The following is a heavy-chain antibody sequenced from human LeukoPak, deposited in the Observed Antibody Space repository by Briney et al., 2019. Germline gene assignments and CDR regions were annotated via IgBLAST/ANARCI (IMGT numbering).Heavy chain of an antibody. V-gene: IGHV1-2*06. Sequence: GASVKVSCKASGYTFTNYYLHWVRQAPGHGLEWMGRIYPKSGATNYAQKFQTKVTMTRDTSTSTAYMELRRLRSDDTAMYYCARRYCTGGTCYVAFDIWGQGTMVTVSS. D-gene: IGHD2-8*02. CDR1: GYTFTNYY. CDR2: IYPKSGAT. CDR3: ARRYCTGGTCYVAFDI. J-gene: IGHJ3*02.